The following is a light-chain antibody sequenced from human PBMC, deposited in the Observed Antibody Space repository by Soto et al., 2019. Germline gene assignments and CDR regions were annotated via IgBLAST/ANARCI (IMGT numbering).Light chain of an antibody. Sequence: EIVRTQSPATLSVSPLERSTLSCSASQSVSSKLAWYQQKPGQAPRLLIYEASNRATGIPARFSGSGSGTDFTLTISSQEPEDFAVYYCQQRSKWPYTFGQGTRLEIK. V-gene: IGKV3-11*01. J-gene: IGKJ5*01. CDR2: EAS. CDR3: QQRSKWPYT. CDR1: QSVSSK.